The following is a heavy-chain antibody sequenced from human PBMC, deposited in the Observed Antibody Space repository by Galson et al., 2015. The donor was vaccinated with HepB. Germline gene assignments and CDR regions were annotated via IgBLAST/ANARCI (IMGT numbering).Heavy chain of an antibody. CDR3: VKDWAPMTGPKNWFDP. CDR2: ISSNGGST. V-gene: IGHV3-64D*06. CDR1: GFTFSSYA. J-gene: IGHJ5*02. Sequence: SLRLSCAASGFTFSSYAMHWVRQAPGKGLEYVSAISSNGGSTYYADSVKGRFTISRDNSKNTLYLQMSSLRAEDTAVYYCVKDWAPMTGPKNWFDPWGQGTLVTVSS. D-gene: IGHD3-22*01.